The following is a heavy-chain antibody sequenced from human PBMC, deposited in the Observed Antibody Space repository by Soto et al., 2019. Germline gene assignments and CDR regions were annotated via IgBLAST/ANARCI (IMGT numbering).Heavy chain of an antibody. J-gene: IGHJ5*02. CDR3: AHIGGPWFDP. CDR2: IYWNHDE. Sequence: SGPTLVNPTQTLTLTCTFSGFSLSTSGVGVGWIRQPPGKALEWVALIYWNHDERYSPSLKSRVTITKDTSKNQVVLTMTNMDPVDTATYYCAHIGGPWFDPWGQGTLVTVSS. D-gene: IGHD1-26*01. V-gene: IGHV2-5*01. CDR1: GFSLSTSGVG.